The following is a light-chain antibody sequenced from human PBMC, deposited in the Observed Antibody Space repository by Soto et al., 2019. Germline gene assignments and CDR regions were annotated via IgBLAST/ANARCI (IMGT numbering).Light chain of an antibody. CDR2: DNN. CDR1: NSNIGAGYV. CDR3: HSYDTALSGV. Sequence: QPVLTQPPSVSGAPGQRVTISCTGSNSNIGAGYVVHWYQQLPGTPPKLLIYDNNNRPSGVPERFSGSRSGTSASLAITELQAEDEGDYFCHSYDTALSGVFGGGTKLTVL. J-gene: IGLJ2*01. V-gene: IGLV1-40*01.